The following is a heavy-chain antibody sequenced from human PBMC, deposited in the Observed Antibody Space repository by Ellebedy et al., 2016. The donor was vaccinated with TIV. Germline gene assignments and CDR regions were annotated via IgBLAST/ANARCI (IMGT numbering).Heavy chain of an antibody. Sequence: AASVKVSCKASGYIFTSYDINWVRQAPCQGLEWVGWINPSSGAPNYPQKFPGRVSVARDTSITTAYMELSRLTSDETAMYYCSRVKQILAQGQTYGLDVWGRGTTGTVSS. CDR2: INPSSGAP. J-gene: IGHJ6*02. V-gene: IGHV1-2*02. D-gene: IGHD3-3*02. CDR3: SRVKQILAQGQTYGLDV. CDR1: GYIFTSYD.